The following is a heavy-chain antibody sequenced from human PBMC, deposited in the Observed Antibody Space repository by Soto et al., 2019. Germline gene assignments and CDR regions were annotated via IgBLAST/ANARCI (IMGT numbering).Heavy chain of an antibody. D-gene: IGHD2-2*02. Sequence: ASVKVSCKASGYTFTGYYMHWVRRAPGQGLEWMGWINPNSGGTNYAQKFQGWVTMTRDTSISTAYMELSRLRSDDTAVYYCARGRYCSSTSCYTTPNYGMDVWGQGTTVTVSS. J-gene: IGHJ6*02. CDR3: ARGRYCSSTSCYTTPNYGMDV. CDR2: INPNSGGT. CDR1: GYTFTGYY. V-gene: IGHV1-2*04.